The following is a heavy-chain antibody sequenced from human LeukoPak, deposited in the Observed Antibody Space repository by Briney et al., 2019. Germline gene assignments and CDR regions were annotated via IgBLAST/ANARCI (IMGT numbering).Heavy chain of an antibody. CDR3: TTDGVGVEGATYDK. V-gene: IGHV3-15*01. J-gene: IGHJ4*02. Sequence: PGGSLRLSCAASGFTFSSYGRSWVRQAPGKGLEWVGRIKAKAHGGTIEYGAPVKGRFTISRDDSKNTLYLQMNSLKTEDTAVYYCTTDGVGVEGATYDKWGQGTLVSVSS. CDR2: IKAKAHGGTI. D-gene: IGHD1-26*01. CDR1: GFTFSSYG.